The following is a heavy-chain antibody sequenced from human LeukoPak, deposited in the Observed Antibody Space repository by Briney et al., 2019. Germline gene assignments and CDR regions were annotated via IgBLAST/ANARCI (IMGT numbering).Heavy chain of an antibody. CDR2: IYTSGST. D-gene: IGHD7-27*01. V-gene: IGHV4-61*02. Sequence: PSETLSLTCTVSGGSISSGNYYWSWIRQPAGKGLEWIGRIYTSGSTNYSPSLKSRVTISVDTSKNQFSLKLSSVTAADTAVYYCARDQGDFIELGGAFDIWGQGTMVTVSS. CDR1: GGSISSGNYY. J-gene: IGHJ3*02. CDR3: ARDQGDFIELGGAFDI.